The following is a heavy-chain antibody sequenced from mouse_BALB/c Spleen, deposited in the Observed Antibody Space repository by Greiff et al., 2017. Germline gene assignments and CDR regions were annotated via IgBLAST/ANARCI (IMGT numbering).Heavy chain of an antibody. J-gene: IGHJ4*01. Sequence: EVMLVESGGGLVKPGGSLKLSCAASGFTFSSYAMSWVRQTPEKRLEWVASISSGGSTYYPDSVKGRFTISRDNARNILYLQMSSLRSEDTAMYYCARGDYGNQYYYAMDYWGQGTSVTVSS. CDR2: ISSGGST. V-gene: IGHV5-6-5*01. D-gene: IGHD2-1*01. CDR3: ARGDYGNQYYYAMDY. CDR1: GFTFSSYA.